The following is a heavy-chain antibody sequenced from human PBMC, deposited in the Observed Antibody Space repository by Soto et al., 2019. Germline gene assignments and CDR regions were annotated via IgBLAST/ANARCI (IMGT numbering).Heavy chain of an antibody. V-gene: IGHV1-24*01. CDR3: ATRYNWNDQTDY. D-gene: IGHD1-20*01. CDR2: FDPEDGET. Sequence: ASVKVSCKVSGYTLTELSMHWVRQAPGKGLEWMGGFDPEDGETIYAQKFQGRVTMTEDTSTDTAYMELSSLRSEDTAVYYCATRYNWNDQTDYWGQGTLVTVSS. J-gene: IGHJ4*02. CDR1: GYTLTELS.